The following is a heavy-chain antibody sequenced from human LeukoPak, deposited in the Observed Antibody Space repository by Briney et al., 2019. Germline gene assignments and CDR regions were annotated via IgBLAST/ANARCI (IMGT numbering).Heavy chain of an antibody. D-gene: IGHD1-26*01. Sequence: GGSLRLSCAASGFTFSSYAMHWVRQAPGKGLEWVAVISYDGSNKYYADSVKGRFTISRDNSKNTLYLQMNSLRAEDTAVYYCARAPQSGSYVYFDYWGQGTLVTVSS. CDR2: ISYDGSNK. J-gene: IGHJ4*02. CDR1: GFTFSSYA. CDR3: ARAPQSGSYVYFDY. V-gene: IGHV3-30*01.